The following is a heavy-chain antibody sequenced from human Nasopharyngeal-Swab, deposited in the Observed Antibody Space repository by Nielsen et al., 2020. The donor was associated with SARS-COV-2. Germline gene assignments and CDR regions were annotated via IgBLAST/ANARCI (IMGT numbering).Heavy chain of an antibody. V-gene: IGHV4-39*01. J-gene: IGHJ5*02. CDR2: IYYSGST. CDR1: GGSISSSSYY. CDR3: ARHVGDIVVVPAAIGNWFDP. Sequence: SETLSLTCTVSGGSISSSSYYWGWIRQPPGKGLEWIGHIYYSGSTYYNPSLKSRVTISVDTSKNQFSLKLSSVTAADTAVYYCARHVGDIVVVPAAIGNWFDPWGQGTLVTVSS. D-gene: IGHD2-2*02.